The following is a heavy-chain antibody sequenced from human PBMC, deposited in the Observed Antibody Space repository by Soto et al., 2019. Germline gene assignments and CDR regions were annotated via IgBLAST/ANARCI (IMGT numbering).Heavy chain of an antibody. CDR2: ISYDGSNK. CDR1: GFTFSSYA. Sequence: QVQLVESGGGVVQPGRSLRLSCAASGFTFSSYAMHWVRQAPGKGLEWVAVISYDGSNKYYADSVKGRFTISRDNSKNTLYLQMNSLRAEDTAVYYCARVTIFVPAAMRYYGMDVWGQGTTVTVSS. CDR3: ARVTIFVPAAMRYYGMDV. J-gene: IGHJ6*02. D-gene: IGHD2-2*01. V-gene: IGHV3-30-3*01.